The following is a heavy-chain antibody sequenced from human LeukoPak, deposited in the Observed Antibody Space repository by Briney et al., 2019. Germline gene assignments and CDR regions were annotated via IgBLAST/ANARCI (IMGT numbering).Heavy chain of an antibody. Sequence: SETLSLTCTVSGGSISSSSYYWGWIRQPPGKGLEWIGSIYYSGSTYYNPSLKSRVTISVDTSKNQFSLKLSSVTAADTAVYYCARGIAARLWGQGTMVTVS. J-gene: IGHJ3*01. D-gene: IGHD6-6*01. CDR1: GGSISSSSYY. CDR2: IYYSGST. V-gene: IGHV4-39*07. CDR3: ARGIAARL.